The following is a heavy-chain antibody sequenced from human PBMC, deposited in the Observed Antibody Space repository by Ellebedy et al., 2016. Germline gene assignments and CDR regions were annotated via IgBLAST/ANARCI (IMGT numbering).Heavy chain of an antibody. D-gene: IGHD6-19*01. V-gene: IGHV4-59*02. CDR1: GGSVRSDY. J-gene: IGHJ3*01. CDR3: AKWNGGWYAFEV. CDR2: VFHTGTT. Sequence: GSLRLSCNVSGGSVRSDYWNWIRRPPGKGLEGIGYVFHTGTTNYNPSLKSRVAMSVDTSKSQFSLRLTSVTAADTAVYYCAKWNGGWYAFEVWGQGTMVTVSS.